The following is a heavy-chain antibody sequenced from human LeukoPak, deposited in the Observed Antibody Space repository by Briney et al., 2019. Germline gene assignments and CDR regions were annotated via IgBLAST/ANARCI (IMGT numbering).Heavy chain of an antibody. CDR1: GFSFSGYA. Sequence: GWSLRLSCIASGFSFSGYAMSWVRQAPGKGLEWVSAISGGGDSAYYADSVQGRFTISRDNSKNTLYLQMNSLRAEDTAVYYCPRKYDSSGYFDYWGQGTLVTVSS. D-gene: IGHD3-22*01. CDR2: ISGGGDSA. V-gene: IGHV3-23*01. CDR3: PRKYDSSGYFDY. J-gene: IGHJ4*02.